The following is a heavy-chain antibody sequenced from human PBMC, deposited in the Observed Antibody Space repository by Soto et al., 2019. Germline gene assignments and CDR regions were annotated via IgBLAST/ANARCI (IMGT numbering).Heavy chain of an antibody. CDR1: GFTFSSYW. Sequence: GGSLRLSCAASGFTFSSYWMSWVRQAPGKGLEWVANIKQDESEKYYVGSVKGRFTISRDNAKNSLYLQMNSLRAEDTAVYYCAREGRYFDWLLSVWGQGTLVTVSS. V-gene: IGHV3-7*01. J-gene: IGHJ4*02. CDR3: AREGRYFDWLLSV. D-gene: IGHD3-9*01. CDR2: IKQDESEK.